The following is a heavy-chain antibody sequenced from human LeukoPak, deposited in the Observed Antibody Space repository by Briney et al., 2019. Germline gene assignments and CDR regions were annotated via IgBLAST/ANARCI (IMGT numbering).Heavy chain of an antibody. V-gene: IGHV3-48*03. CDR2: ISSSGSTI. Sequence: GGSLRLSCAASGFTFSSYEMNWVRQAPGKGXXXXXYISSSGSTIYYADSVKGRFTISRDNAKNSLYLQMNSLRAEDTAVYYCARWTTVTTLWYFDYWGQGTLVTVSS. CDR1: GFTFSSYE. J-gene: IGHJ4*02. CDR3: ARWTTVTTLWYFDY. D-gene: IGHD4-17*01.